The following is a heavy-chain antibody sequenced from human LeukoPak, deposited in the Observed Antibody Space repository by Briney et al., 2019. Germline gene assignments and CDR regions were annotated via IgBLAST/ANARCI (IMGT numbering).Heavy chain of an antibody. CDR2: IIPIIGKA. CDR3: ARDAAIYDSSAYYYLW. J-gene: IGHJ4*02. D-gene: IGHD3-22*01. V-gene: IGHV1-69*13. Sequence: GASVKFSCKASGGTFSRYTISWVRQAPGQGLEWMGGIIPIIGKANYAQKSQGRVTTTADESSSTAYMELSSLRSEDTAVYYCARDAAIYDSSAYYYLWWGQGTLVTVSS. CDR1: GGTFSRYT.